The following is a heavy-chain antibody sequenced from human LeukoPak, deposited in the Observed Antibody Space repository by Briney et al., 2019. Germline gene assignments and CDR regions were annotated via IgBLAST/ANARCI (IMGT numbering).Heavy chain of an antibody. CDR1: GGSISSGGYY. Sequence: SETLSLTCTVSGGSISSGGYYWSWIRQHPGKGLEWIGYIYYSGSTYYNPSLKSRVTISVDTSKNQFSLKLTSVTAADTAVYYCARHGNGAFDIWGQGTMVTVSS. CDR3: ARHGNGAFDI. J-gene: IGHJ3*02. D-gene: IGHD1-1*01. V-gene: IGHV4-31*03. CDR2: IYYSGST.